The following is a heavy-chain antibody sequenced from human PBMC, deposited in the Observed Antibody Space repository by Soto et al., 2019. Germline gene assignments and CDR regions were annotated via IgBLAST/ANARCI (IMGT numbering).Heavy chain of an antibody. CDR3: ALGVGEDLNYYYYGMDV. CDR1: GGTFSSYA. V-gene: IGHV1-69*13. J-gene: IGHJ6*02. CDR2: IIPIFGTA. Sequence: ASVKVSCKASGGTFSSYAISWVRQAPGQGLEWMGGIIPIFGTANYAQKFQGRVTITADESTSTAYMELSSLRSEDTAVYYCALGVGEDLNYYYYGMDVWGQGTTVTVSS. D-gene: IGHD3-16*01.